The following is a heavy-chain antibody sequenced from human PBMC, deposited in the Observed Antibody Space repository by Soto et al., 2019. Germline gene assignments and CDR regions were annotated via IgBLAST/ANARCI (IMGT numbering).Heavy chain of an antibody. D-gene: IGHD3-22*01. CDR2: ISYDGSTE. CDR1: GFTFRTYG. J-gene: IGHJ3*01. V-gene: IGHV3-30*03. CDR3: AGGYYYDSSGYYYLSGAFDV. Sequence: GGSLRLSCAASGFTFRTYGMHWVRQAPGKGLEWVAVISYDGSTEYYADSVKGRFTLSRDNSKNTLYLQMNSLRAEDTAVYYCAGGYYYDSSGYYYLSGAFDVWGQGTMVTVSS.